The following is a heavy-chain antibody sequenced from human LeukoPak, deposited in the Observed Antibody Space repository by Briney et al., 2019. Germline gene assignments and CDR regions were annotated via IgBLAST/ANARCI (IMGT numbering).Heavy chain of an antibody. CDR1: GFTFRTYW. Sequence: RGSLRLSCAASGFTFRTYWMHWVRQVPGKGLVWISRINTDGSSTSHADSVKGRFTISRDNAQNTLYLQMNSLRPEDTAVYYCTRYLLASYGMDVWGQGTTVTVSS. V-gene: IGHV3-74*01. CDR2: INTDGSST. CDR3: TRYLLASYGMDV. J-gene: IGHJ6*02. D-gene: IGHD2-15*01.